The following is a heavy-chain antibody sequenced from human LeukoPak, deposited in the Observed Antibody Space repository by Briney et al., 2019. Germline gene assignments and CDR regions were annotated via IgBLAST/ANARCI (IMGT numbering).Heavy chain of an antibody. Sequence: SETLCLTCTVSGYSISSGYYWGWIRQPPGKGLEWVGSIYHSGSTYYNPSLKSRVTISVDTSKNQFSLKLSSVTAADTAVYYCARDQGAVAGSVDYWGQGTLVTVSS. CDR3: ARDQGAVAGSVDY. CDR2: IYHSGST. CDR1: GYSISSGYY. J-gene: IGHJ4*02. D-gene: IGHD6-19*01. V-gene: IGHV4-38-2*02.